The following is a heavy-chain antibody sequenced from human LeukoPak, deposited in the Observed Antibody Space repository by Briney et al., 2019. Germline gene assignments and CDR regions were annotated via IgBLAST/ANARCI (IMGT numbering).Heavy chain of an antibody. V-gene: IGHV3-23*01. CDR1: GITFIKYS. J-gene: IGHJ4*02. D-gene: IGHD6-19*01. Sequence: GGSLRLSCAASGITFIKYSMTWVRQAPGKGLEWVSAITGSGAFTDYADSVKGRFTISRDNSKNTLYLQMNSLRAEDTAVYYCAKDRSSGWFPFDYWGQGTLVTVSS. CDR3: AKDRSSGWFPFDY. CDR2: ITGSGAFT.